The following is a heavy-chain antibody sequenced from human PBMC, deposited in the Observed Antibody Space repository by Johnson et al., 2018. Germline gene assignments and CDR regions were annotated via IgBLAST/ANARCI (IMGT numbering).Heavy chain of an antibody. V-gene: IGHV3-23*04. CDR3: ARMYSSSPGALDAFDI. D-gene: IGHD6-6*01. Sequence: VQLVESGGGLIQPGGSLRLSCTASGFTFSNYAMGWVRQASGKGLELVSAISGRVSVISGSGGNISYADSVHGRFTTSRGNSKHTLFLQMNRSRVADAAVYFCARMYSSSPGALDAFDIWGQGTMVTVSS. CDR1: GFTFSNYA. CDR2: ISGRVSVISGSGGNI. J-gene: IGHJ3*02.